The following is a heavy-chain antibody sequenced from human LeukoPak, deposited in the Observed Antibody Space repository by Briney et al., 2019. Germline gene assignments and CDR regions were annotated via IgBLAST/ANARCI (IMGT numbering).Heavy chain of an antibody. J-gene: IGHJ5*02. CDR2: IYHSGST. CDR1: GGSISSGGYS. V-gene: IGHV4-30-2*01. CDR3: ARFCSGGSCPFDP. Sequence: SQTLSLTCAVSGGSISSGGYSWSWIRQPPGKGLEWIGYIYHSGSTYYNPSLKSRVTISVDRSKNQFSLKLSSATAADTAVYYCARFCSGGSCPFDPWGQGTLVTVSS. D-gene: IGHD2-15*01.